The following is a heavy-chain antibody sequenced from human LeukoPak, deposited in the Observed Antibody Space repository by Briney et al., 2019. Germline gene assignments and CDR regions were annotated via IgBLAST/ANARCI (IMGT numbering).Heavy chain of an antibody. V-gene: IGHV3-23*01. CDR1: GFTFSSYA. D-gene: IGHD3-22*01. J-gene: IGHJ4*02. Sequence: GGSLRLSCAASGFTFSSYAMSWVRQAPGKGLEWVSAISGSGGSTYYADSVKGRFTISRDNSKNTLYLQMNSLRDEDTAVYYCAKSSYYDASGYYREYYFDYWGQGTLVTVSS. CDR2: ISGSGGST. CDR3: AKSSYYDASGYYREYYFDY.